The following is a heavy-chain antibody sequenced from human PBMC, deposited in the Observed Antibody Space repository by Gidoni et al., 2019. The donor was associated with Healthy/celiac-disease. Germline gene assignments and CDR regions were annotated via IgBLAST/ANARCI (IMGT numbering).Heavy chain of an antibody. V-gene: IGHV3-23*01. CDR3: AKEGSGWGNFDY. CDR1: GFTFSSYV. D-gene: IGHD6-19*01. J-gene: IGHJ4*02. CDR2: IRGSGGST. Sequence: VQLLESGGGLVQPGGSLRLSCAASGFTFSSYVMSWVRQAPGKGLEWVSAIRGSGGSTYYADSVKSRFTISRDNSKNTLYLQMNSLRAEDTAVYYCAKEGSGWGNFDYWGQGTLVTVSS.